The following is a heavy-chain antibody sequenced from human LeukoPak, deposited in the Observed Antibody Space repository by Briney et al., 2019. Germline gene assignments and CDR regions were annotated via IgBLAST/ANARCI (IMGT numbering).Heavy chain of an antibody. CDR1: GSSISNSNW. CDR2: IYHSGST. Sequence: PSETLSLTCAVSGSSISNSNWWSWVRQSPGKGLEWIGEIYHSGSTNYNPSLKSRVTISVDKSKNQFSLKLSSVTAADTAVYYCARRPFVVVPAVTRARDYYYGMDVWGQGTTVTVSS. V-gene: IGHV4-4*02. CDR3: ARRPFVVVPAVTRARDYYYGMDV. J-gene: IGHJ6*02. D-gene: IGHD2-2*01.